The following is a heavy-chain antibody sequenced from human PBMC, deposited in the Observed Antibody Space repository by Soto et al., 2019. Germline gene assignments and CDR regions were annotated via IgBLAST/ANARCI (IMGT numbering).Heavy chain of an antibody. CDR1: GGSFTSTNYF. CDR2: MYYNGNT. D-gene: IGHD3-22*01. CDR3: ARLQIYDSRAAPTPIFHP. J-gene: IGHJ1*01. V-gene: IGHV4-39*01. Sequence: SETLPLTCTVSGGSFTSTNYFWGWIRQPPGKGLEWIGYMYYNGNTFYSPSLKSRVTMSVDTPKRQFSLDLSSVTAADTAMYYCARLQIYDSRAAPTPIFHPWGLGAMVTVSS.